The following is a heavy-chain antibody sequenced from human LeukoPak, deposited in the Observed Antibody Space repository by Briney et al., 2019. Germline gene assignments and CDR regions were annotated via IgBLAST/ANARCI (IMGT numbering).Heavy chain of an antibody. CDR1: GFTFSSYA. J-gene: IGHJ4*02. Sequence: AGGSLRLSCAASGFTFSSYAMSWVRQAPGKGLEWVSAISGSGGSTYYADSVKGRFTISRDNSKNTLYLQMNSLRAEDTAVYYCAREVLYQLPSELLWFGELTASFDYWGQGTLVTVSS. CDR3: AREVLYQLPSELLWFGELTASFDY. CDR2: ISGSGGST. V-gene: IGHV3-23*01. D-gene: IGHD3-10*01.